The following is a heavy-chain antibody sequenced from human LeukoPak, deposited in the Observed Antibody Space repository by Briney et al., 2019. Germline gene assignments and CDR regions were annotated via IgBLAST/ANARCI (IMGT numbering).Heavy chain of an antibody. V-gene: IGHV1-18*01. CDR1: GYTFSNYG. D-gene: IGHD2-2*01. CDR3: TRVGCSSTTCYPERDY. J-gene: IGHJ4*02. CDR2: ISGYNGNT. Sequence: ASVKVSCKASGYTFSNYGISWVRQAPGQALEWMGWISGYNGNTKYAQKFQGRVTMTTDTSTSTASMELRSLRSDDTAVYYCTRVGCSSTTCYPERDYWGQGTLVIVSS.